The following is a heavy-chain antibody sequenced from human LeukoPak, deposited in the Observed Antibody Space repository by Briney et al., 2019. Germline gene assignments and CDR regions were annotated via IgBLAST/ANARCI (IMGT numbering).Heavy chain of an antibody. CDR3: ATTLLGYCSSTSCWVSEWRFAY. Sequence: ASVKVSCKASGGTFSSYAISWVRQAPGQGLEWMGGIIPIFGTANYAQRFQGRVTITADESTSTAYMELSSLRSEDTAVYYCATTLLGYCSSTSCWVSEWRFAYWGQGTLVTVS. CDR2: IIPIFGTA. CDR1: GGTFSSYA. V-gene: IGHV1-69*01. J-gene: IGHJ4*02. D-gene: IGHD2-2*01.